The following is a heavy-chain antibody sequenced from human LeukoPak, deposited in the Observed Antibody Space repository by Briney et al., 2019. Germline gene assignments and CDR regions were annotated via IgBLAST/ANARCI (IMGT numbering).Heavy chain of an antibody. CDR3: ARGIAVAGTSGYYYGMDV. CDR2: IYYSGST. D-gene: IGHD6-19*01. CDR1: GGSISSYY. J-gene: IGHJ6*02. Sequence: SETLSLTCTVSGGSISSYYWSWIRQPPGKGLEWIGYIYYSGSTSYNPSLKSRVTISVDTSKNQFPLKLSSVTAADTAVYYCARGIAVAGTSGYYYGMDVWGQGTTVTVSS. V-gene: IGHV4-59*01.